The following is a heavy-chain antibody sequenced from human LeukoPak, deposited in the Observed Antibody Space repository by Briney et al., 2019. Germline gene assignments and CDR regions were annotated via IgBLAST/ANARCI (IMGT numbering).Heavy chain of an antibody. CDR3: ARGIGALSRIYFDY. Sequence: GGSLRLSCAASGFTFSSYSMNWVRQAPGKGLEWVSSISSSSSLIYYADSVKGRFTISRDNAKNSLYLQMNSLRAEDTAVYYCARGIGALSRIYFDYWGQGTLVTVSS. CDR1: GFTFSSYS. D-gene: IGHD1-26*01. J-gene: IGHJ4*02. V-gene: IGHV3-21*01. CDR2: ISSSSSLI.